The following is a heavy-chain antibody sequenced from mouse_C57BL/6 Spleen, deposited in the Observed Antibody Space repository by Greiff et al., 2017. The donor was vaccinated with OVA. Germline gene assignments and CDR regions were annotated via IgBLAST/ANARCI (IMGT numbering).Heavy chain of an antibody. CDR3: AREGSYYGSSYDYVDY. D-gene: IGHD1-1*01. CDR2: INPSTGGT. V-gene: IGHV1-42*01. J-gene: IGHJ2*01. Sequence: EVQLQQSGPELVKPGASVKISCKASGYSFTGYYMNWVKQSPEKSLEWIGEINPSTGGTTYNQKFKAKATLTVDKSSSTAYMQLKILTSEDSADYYCAREGSYYGSSYDYVDYWGQGTTLTVSS. CDR1: GYSFTGYY.